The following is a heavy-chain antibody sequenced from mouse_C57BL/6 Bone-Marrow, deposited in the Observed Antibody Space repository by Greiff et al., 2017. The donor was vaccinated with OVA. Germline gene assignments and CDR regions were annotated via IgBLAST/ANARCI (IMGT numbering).Heavy chain of an antibody. D-gene: IGHD2-3*01. CDR3: ARDGYYLYYAMDY. Sequence: QVQLQQSGAELARPGASVKMSCKASGYTFTSYTMHWVKQRPGQGLEWIGYINPSSGYTKYNQKFKDKATLTADKSSSTAYMQLSSLTSEDSAVYYCARDGYYLYYAMDYWGQGTSVTVSS. CDR1: GYTFTSYT. V-gene: IGHV1-4*01. CDR2: INPSSGYT. J-gene: IGHJ4*01.